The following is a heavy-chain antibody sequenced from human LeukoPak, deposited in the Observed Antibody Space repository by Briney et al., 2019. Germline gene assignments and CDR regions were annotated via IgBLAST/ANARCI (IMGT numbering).Heavy chain of an antibody. CDR2: ITSTSSYI. V-gene: IGHV3-21*01. CDR1: GFTFSSYE. D-gene: IGHD1-26*01. CDR3: ARDPYSGNYGNYYYYYMDV. J-gene: IGHJ6*03. Sequence: GGSLRLSCAASGFTFSSYEMNWVRQAPGKGLEWVSSITSTSSYIYYADSVKGRFTISRDDAKNSLYLQMNSLRAEDTALYFCARDPYSGNYGNYYYYYMDVWGKGTTVTISS.